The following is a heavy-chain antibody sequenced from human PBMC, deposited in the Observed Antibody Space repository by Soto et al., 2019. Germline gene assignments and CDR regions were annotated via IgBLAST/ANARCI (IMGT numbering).Heavy chain of an antibody. V-gene: IGHV5-51*01. CDR2: IYPGDSDT. J-gene: IGHJ6*02. Sequence: GESLKISCKGSGYSFTSYWIGWVRQMPGKGLEWMGIIYPGDSDTRYSPSFQGQVTISADKSISTAYLQWSSLKASDTAMYYCARLPTDRGYYYYYYGMDVWSQGTTVTVSS. CDR3: ARLPTDRGYYYYYYGMDV. CDR1: GYSFTSYW. D-gene: IGHD3-10*01.